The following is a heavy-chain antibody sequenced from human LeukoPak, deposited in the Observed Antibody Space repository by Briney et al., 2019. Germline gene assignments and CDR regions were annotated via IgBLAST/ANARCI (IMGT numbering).Heavy chain of an antibody. CDR1: GDSISSYY. D-gene: IGHD7-27*01. CDR3: ARWGKTSALGFHSFV. V-gene: IGHV4-59*01. J-gene: IGHJ3*01. Sequence: SETLSLTCTVSGDSISSYYWNWIRQPPGKGLEWIGYGHYTGSTNYNPSLKSRVTFSVDTSKNQFSLKLTSVTAADTAVYYCARWGKTSALGFHSFVWGQGKMVTVSS. CDR2: GHYTGST.